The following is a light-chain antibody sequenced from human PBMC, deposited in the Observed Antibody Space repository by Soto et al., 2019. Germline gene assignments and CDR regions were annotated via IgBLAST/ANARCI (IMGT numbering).Light chain of an antibody. CDR2: DAS. J-gene: IGKJ4*01. Sequence: EIVLTQSPATLSLSPGDRATLSCRASQSVSSYLAWYQQKPGQAPTLLIYDASNRATGIPARFSGSGSGTDFSLTISSLEAEDFSVYYCQQRSNWPSLTFGGGTKVEIK. CDR3: QQRSNWPSLT. V-gene: IGKV3-11*01. CDR1: QSVSSY.